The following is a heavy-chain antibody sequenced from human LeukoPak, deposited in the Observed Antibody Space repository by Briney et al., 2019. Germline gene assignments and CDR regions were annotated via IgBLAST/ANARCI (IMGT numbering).Heavy chain of an antibody. Sequence: GGSLRLSCAASGFTFSSYSMNWVRQAPGKGLEWVSSISSSSSYIYYADSVKGRFTISRDNAKNSLYLQMNSLRAEDTPVYYCARVVATVTTFDYWGQGTLVTVSS. CDR3: ARVVATVTTFDY. D-gene: IGHD4-17*01. J-gene: IGHJ4*02. CDR1: GFTFSSYS. CDR2: ISSSSSYI. V-gene: IGHV3-21*01.